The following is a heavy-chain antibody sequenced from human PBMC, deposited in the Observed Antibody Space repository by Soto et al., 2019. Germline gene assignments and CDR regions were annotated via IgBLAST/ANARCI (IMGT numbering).Heavy chain of an antibody. D-gene: IGHD3-3*01. J-gene: IGHJ4*02. CDR2: ISGSGDST. V-gene: IGHV3-23*01. CDR3: AKDTPQEWLLVFHY. Sequence: GGSLRLSCTGSGFTFSNYAMSWVRQAPGKGLEWVSAISGSGDSTYYANSVKGRFTISRDNSKNTLYLQMNSLRAEDTAVYYCAKDTPQEWLLVFHYWGQGTLVTVSS. CDR1: GFTFSNYA.